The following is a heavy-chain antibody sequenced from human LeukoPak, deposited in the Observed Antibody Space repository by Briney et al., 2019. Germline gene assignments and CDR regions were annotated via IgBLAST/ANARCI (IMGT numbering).Heavy chain of an antibody. J-gene: IGHJ5*02. Sequence: GGSLRLSCAASGFTFSSYAMHWVRQAPGKGLEWVAVISYDGSNKYYADSVKGRFTISRDNSKNTLYLQMNSLRAEDTAVYYCAKSTGSGVYRPFDPWGQGTLVTVSS. CDR3: AKSTGSGVYRPFDP. CDR1: GFTFSSYA. CDR2: ISYDGSNK. D-gene: IGHD5/OR15-5a*01. V-gene: IGHV3-30-3*02.